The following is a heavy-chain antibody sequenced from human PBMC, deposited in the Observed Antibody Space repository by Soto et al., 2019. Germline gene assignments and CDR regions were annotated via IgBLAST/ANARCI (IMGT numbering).Heavy chain of an antibody. J-gene: IGHJ6*02. CDR1: GFIFSRYG. Sequence: QVQLVESGGGVVQPGRSLRLSCAASGFIFSRYGMHWVRKAPGKGLEWVAVISYDGSNKYYAESVKGRFIISRDKSENTLYLQMNSLRAEDTAVYYCAKDLGSGKPYYYYAMDVWGQGTTVTVSS. CDR3: AKDLGSGKPYYYYAMDV. D-gene: IGHD3-10*01. V-gene: IGHV3-30*18. CDR2: ISYDGSNK.